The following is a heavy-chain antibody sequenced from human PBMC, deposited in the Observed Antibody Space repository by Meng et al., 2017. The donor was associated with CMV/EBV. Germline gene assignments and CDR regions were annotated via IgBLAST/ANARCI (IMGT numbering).Heavy chain of an antibody. J-gene: IGHJ2*01. CDR1: GFTFDDYG. CDR2: INWNGGST. V-gene: IGHV3-20*04. Sequence: SCAASGFTFDDYGMSWVRQAQGKGLEGVSGINWNGGSTGYADSVKGRFTISRDNAKNSLYLQMNSLRAEDTALYYCARVRTASLHFDLWGRGTLVTVSS. CDR3: ARVRTASLHFDL. D-gene: IGHD3-10*01.